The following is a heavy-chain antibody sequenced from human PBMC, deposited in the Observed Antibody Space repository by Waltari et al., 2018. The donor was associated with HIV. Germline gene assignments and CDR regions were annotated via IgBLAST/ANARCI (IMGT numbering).Heavy chain of an antibody. D-gene: IGHD2-15*01. J-gene: IGHJ4*02. CDR2: LRRDTYEA. CDR3: VRDDPGYVPIDY. V-gene: IGHV3-7*03. Sequence: LVQSGGGEVQEGGSLVLPCSGSGFEFRRFSLTGVRQTARRGPEGVAPLRRDTYEANYLASVRGRFIISRDNAKSSAYLEMTSLRVEDTATYYCVRDDPGYVPIDYWGQGSQVVVS. CDR1: GFEFRRFS.